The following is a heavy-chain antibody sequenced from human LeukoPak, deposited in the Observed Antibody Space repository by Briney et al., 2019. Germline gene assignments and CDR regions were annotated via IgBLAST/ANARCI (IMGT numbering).Heavy chain of an antibody. V-gene: IGHV3-30-3*01. Sequence: GGSLRLSCAASGFAFSTYAMHWVRQAPGKGLEWVAVISYDGSNKYYADSVKGRFTISRDNSKNTLYLQMNSLRAEDTAVYYCARGRVGRDTAMVTLLDYWGQGTLVTVSS. J-gene: IGHJ4*02. CDR2: ISYDGSNK. CDR3: ARGRVGRDTAMVTLLDY. CDR1: GFAFSTYA. D-gene: IGHD5-18*01.